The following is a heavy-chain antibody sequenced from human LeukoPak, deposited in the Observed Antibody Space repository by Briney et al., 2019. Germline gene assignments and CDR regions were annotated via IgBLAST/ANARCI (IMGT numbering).Heavy chain of an antibody. CDR2: LHTSGGP. CDR3: ATGGGPFDY. Sequence: ASETLSLTCSVSGGSISLWQWIWIRQVAGRGLEWIGRLHTSGGPKYNPSLKSRVTMSLDTSKNQFFLKVSSVTAADTAVYFCATGGGPFDYWGQGILVTVSS. D-gene: IGHD3-16*01. J-gene: IGHJ4*02. CDR1: GGSISLWQ. V-gene: IGHV4-4*07.